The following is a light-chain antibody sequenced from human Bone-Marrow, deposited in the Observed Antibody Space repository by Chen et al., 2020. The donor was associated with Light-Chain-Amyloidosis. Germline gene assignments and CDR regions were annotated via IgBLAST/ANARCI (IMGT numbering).Light chain of an antibody. CDR2: GAS. CDR3: QQYNNWVT. Sequence: EIVLTQSPATLSVSPGDRATLSCRDSQSVSINVAWYQQKPDQAPRLLIYGASNRATGIPARFSGSGSGTEFTITISSLQSEDFAVYYCQQYNNWVTFGQGTKVEIK. V-gene: IGKV3-15*01. CDR1: QSVSIN. J-gene: IGKJ1*01.